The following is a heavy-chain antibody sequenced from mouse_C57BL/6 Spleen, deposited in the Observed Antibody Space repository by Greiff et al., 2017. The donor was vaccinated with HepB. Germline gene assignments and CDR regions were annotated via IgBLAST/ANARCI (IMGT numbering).Heavy chain of an antibody. D-gene: IGHD1-1*01. J-gene: IGHJ4*01. CDR3: ARATTVVPYAMDY. CDR2: ISNGGGST. Sequence: DVKLQESGGGLVQPGGSLKLSCAASGFTFSDYYMYWVRQTPEKRLEWVAYISNGGGSTYYPDTVKGRFTISRDNAKNTLYLQMSRLKSEDTAMYYCARATTVVPYAMDYWGQGTSVTVSS. V-gene: IGHV5-12*01. CDR1: GFTFSDYY.